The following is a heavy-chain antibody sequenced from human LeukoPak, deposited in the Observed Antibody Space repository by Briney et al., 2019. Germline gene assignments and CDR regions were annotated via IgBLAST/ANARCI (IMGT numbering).Heavy chain of an antibody. CDR2: TYYRSKWYN. J-gene: IGHJ6*02. Sequence: SQTLSLTCAISGDSVSSNSAAWNWIRQSPSRCLEWLGRTYYRSKWYNDYAVSVQSRITINPDTSKNQFSLQLNSVTPDDTAVYYCAKGRASYYGMDVWGQGTTVTVSS. CDR1: GDSVSSNSAA. CDR3: AKGRASYYGMDV. V-gene: IGHV6-1*01.